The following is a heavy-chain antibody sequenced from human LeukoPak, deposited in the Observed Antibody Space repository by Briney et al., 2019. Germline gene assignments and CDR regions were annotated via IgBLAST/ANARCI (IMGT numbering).Heavy chain of an antibody. CDR3: ARQGSEIDY. J-gene: IGHJ4*02. CDR2: ISSSGDTI. Sequence: AGGSLRLSCAASGFTLSHYYMTWIRQAPGKGLEWLSCISSSGDTIYYADSVKGRFTVSRDNAENSLYLQMNSVRAEDTAMYYCARQGSEIDYWGQGTLVTVSS. CDR1: GFTLSHYY. V-gene: IGHV3-11*01.